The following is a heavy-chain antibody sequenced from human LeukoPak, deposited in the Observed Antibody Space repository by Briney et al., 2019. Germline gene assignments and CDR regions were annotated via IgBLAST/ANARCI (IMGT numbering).Heavy chain of an antibody. CDR3: ARDLHGDYVSLDY. CDR2: MNPDSGNT. D-gene: IGHD4-17*01. J-gene: IGHJ4*02. Sequence: ASVKVSCKASGYTFTSYDINWVRQATGQGLEWMGWMNPDSGNTGYAQKFQGRVTMTRNTSISTAYMELSSLRSEDTAVYYCARDLHGDYVSLDYWGQGTLVTVSS. V-gene: IGHV1-8*01. CDR1: GYTFTSYD.